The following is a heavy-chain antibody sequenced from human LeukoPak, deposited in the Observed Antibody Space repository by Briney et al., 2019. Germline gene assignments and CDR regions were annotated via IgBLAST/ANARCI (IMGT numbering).Heavy chain of an antibody. CDR3: ARGHRQIGYCSSTSCCYYFDY. V-gene: IGHV4-28*03. CDR1: GYSISSSNW. CDR2: IYYSGST. Sequence: SETLSLTCAVSGYSISSSNWWGWIRQPPGKGLEWIGYIYYSGSTYYNPSLKSRVTMSVDTSKNQFSLKLSSVTAADTAVYYCARGHRQIGYCSSTSCCYYFDYWGQGTLVTVSS. D-gene: IGHD2-2*01. J-gene: IGHJ4*02.